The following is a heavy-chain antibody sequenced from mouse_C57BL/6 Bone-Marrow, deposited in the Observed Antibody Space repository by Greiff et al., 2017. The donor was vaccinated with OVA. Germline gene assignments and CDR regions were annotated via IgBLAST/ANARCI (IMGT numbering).Heavy chain of an antibody. J-gene: IGHJ4*01. CDR1: GFTFSDYY. CDR2: ISNGGGST. Sequence: VQLKESGGGLVQPGGSLKLSCAASGFTFSDYYMYWVRQTPEKRLEWVAYISNGGGSTYYPDTVKGRFTISRDNAKNTLYLQMSRLKSEDTAMYYCARDYYGSRGYAMDYWGQGTSVTVSS. V-gene: IGHV5-12*01. D-gene: IGHD1-1*01. CDR3: ARDYYGSRGYAMDY.